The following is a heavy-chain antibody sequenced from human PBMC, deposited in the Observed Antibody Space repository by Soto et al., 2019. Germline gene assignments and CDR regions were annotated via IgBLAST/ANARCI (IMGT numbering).Heavy chain of an antibody. CDR3: ARDGSSSWPRYFDL. V-gene: IGHV3-33*01. CDR1: RFTFSNYA. CDR2: IWYDGSNK. D-gene: IGHD6-13*01. J-gene: IGHJ2*01. Sequence: QVQLVESGGGVVQPGRSLRLSCEASRFTFSNYAMHWVCQAPGKRLEWVAVIWYDGSNKYYADSVKGRFAISRDNSKNTLYLQMNSLKADDTAKYYCARDGSSSWPRYFDLWGRGTLVTVSS.